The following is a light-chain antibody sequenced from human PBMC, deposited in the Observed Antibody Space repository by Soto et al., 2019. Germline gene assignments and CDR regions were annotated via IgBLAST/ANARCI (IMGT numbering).Light chain of an antibody. V-gene: IGKV3-15*01. Sequence: ETVMPQSPATLSVSPGERATLSCRASQSVSSNLAWYQQKPGQAPRLLIYGASTRATGIPARFSGSGSGTEFTLTISSLQSEDFAVYYCQQYKNWSPITFGQGTRLEIK. CDR3: QQYKNWSPIT. J-gene: IGKJ5*01. CDR2: GAS. CDR1: QSVSSN.